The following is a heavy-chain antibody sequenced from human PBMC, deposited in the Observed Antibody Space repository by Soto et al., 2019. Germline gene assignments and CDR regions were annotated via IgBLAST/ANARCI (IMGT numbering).Heavy chain of an antibody. J-gene: IGHJ6*02. V-gene: IGHV1-18*01. D-gene: IGHD1-26*01. CDR2: ISAHNGDT. CDR3: ARLCIVGTTMLYGMDV. Sequence: QAQLVQSGAEVKKPGASVKVSCKASGYNFTRFGISWVRQAPGQGLEWMGWISAHNGDTNYVQKFQGRVTMTTDTSSRTTYMELRSLRYADTAVEYCARLCIVGTTMLYGMDVWGQGTTVTVSS. CDR1: GYNFTRFG.